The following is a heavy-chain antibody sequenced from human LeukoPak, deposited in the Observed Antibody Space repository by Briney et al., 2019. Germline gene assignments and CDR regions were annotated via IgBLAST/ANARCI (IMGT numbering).Heavy chain of an antibody. D-gene: IGHD3-3*01. J-gene: IGHJ4*02. CDR3: ARADFWSGYRTYYFDY. CDR2: IHHSGST. V-gene: IGHV4-38-2*02. CDR1: GYSISSGYY. Sequence: SETLSLTCTVSGYSISSGYYWGWIRQPPGKGLEWIGSIHHSGSTYYNPSLKSRVTISVDTSKNQFSLKLSSVTAADTAVYYCARADFWSGYRTYYFDYWGQGTLVTVSS.